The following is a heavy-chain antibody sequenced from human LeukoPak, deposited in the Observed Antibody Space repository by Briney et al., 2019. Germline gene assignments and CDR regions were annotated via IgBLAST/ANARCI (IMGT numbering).Heavy chain of an antibody. D-gene: IGHD2-2*01. CDR3: ARGPSSREWGSGSNWFDP. CDR2: MNPNSGNT. Sequence: GASVKVSFKASGYTFTSYDINWVRQATGQGLEWMGWMNPNSGNTGYPHKFQGRVTMTRNTSISTAYMGLSSLRSEDTAVYYCARGPSSREWGSGSNWFDPWGQGTLVTVSS. J-gene: IGHJ5*02. CDR1: GYTFTSYD. V-gene: IGHV1-8*01.